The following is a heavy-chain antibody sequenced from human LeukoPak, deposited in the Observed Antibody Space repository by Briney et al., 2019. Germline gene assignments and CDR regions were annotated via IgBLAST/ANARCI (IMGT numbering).Heavy chain of an antibody. J-gene: IGHJ4*02. CDR1: GGSFSGYY. CDR2: INHSGST. CDR3: ASLSTQWLFLDY. D-gene: IGHD6-19*01. V-gene: IGHV4-34*01. Sequence: KPSGTLSLTCAVYGGSFSGYYWSWIRQPPGKGLEWIGEINHSGSTYYNPSLKSRVTISVDTSKNQFSLKLSSVTAADTAVYYCASLSTQWLFLDYWGQGTLSPSPQ.